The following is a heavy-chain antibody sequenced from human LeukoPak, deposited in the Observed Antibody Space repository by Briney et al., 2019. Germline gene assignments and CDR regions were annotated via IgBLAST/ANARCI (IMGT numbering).Heavy chain of an antibody. CDR2: IRNKDYGATT. CDR1: GFTFGDYA. Sequence: GGSLRLSCTASGFTFGDYAMNWFRQAPGKGLEWVGFIRNKDYGATTEYAASVKGRFTISRDDSTSIAYLQMNSLKIEDTAVYYCSRDGLPLEYYNFHMDVWGKGTTVTVSS. J-gene: IGHJ6*03. CDR3: SRDGLPLEYYNFHMDV. D-gene: IGHD3/OR15-3a*01. V-gene: IGHV3-49*03.